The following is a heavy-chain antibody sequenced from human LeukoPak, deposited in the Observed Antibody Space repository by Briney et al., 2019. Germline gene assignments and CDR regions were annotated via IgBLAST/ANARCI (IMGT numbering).Heavy chain of an antibody. CDR1: GYRFSGRY. Sequence: GGSLRLSCTAAGYRFSGRYMNWIRQAPGKGLEWISDISSTGYTINYADSVKGRFTIFKDNAQNSLHLQMNSLRAEDTSVYYSARVSNLHDSSRHYLTWCFDLWGRGTLVTVSS. J-gene: IGHJ2*01. V-gene: IGHV3-11*04. CDR3: ARVSNLHDSSRHYLTWCFDL. D-gene: IGHD6-13*01. CDR2: ISSTGYTI.